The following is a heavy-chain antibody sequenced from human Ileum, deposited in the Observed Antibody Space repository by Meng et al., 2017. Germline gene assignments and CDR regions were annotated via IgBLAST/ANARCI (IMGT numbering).Heavy chain of an antibody. CDR2: INGEGGSI. CDR3: ARDPVCSGGSCSD. D-gene: IGHD2-15*01. CDR1: GVTLSGHW. Sequence: GGSLRLSCEGSGVTLSGHWMHWVRQAPGKGLVWVSHINGEGGSIDYADSVRGRFTISRDNAKNTVYLQMNSLRAEDTAVYYCARDPVCSGGSCSDWGQGTLVTGAS. J-gene: IGHJ4*02. V-gene: IGHV3-74*01.